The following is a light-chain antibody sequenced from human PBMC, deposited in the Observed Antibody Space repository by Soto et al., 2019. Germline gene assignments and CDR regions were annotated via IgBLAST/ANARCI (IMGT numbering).Light chain of an antibody. J-gene: IGKJ1*01. CDR1: QSVSSSY. CDR2: GAS. CDR3: QQYGSSPPWT. V-gene: IGKV3-20*01. Sequence: EIVLTQSPGTLSLSPGERATLSCRASQSVSSSYLAWYQQKPGQAPRLLIYGASSRAAGIPDRFSGSWSGTDFTLAISRLEPEDFAMYYCQQYGSSPPWTFGQGTKVEIK.